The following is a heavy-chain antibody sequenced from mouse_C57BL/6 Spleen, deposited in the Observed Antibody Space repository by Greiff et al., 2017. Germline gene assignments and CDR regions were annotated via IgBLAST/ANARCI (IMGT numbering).Heavy chain of an antibody. CDR1: GYTFTSYW. D-gene: IGHD2-1*01. J-gene: IGHJ2*01. Sequence: QVQLQQPGAELVKPGASVKLSCKASGYTFTSYWMQWVKQRPGQGLEWIGEIDPSDSYNNYNQKFKGKATLTVDTSSSTSYMQLSSLTSEDSSVYYCARNYGNYFDYWGQGTTLTVSS. CDR2: IDPSDSYN. CDR3: ARNYGNYFDY. V-gene: IGHV1-50*01.